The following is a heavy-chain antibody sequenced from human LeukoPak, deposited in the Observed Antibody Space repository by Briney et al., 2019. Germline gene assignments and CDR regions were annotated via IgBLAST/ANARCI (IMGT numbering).Heavy chain of an antibody. V-gene: IGHV4-39*01. CDR2: IFYSGST. CDR1: GGSISGYY. CDR3: GRHQTMYYGMDV. J-gene: IGHJ6*02. D-gene: IGHD4/OR15-4a*01. Sequence: PSETLTLPCTVSGGSISGYYWGWIRQPPGKGLEWLGSIFYSGSTYYNPSLKSRVTMSVDTSKNQFSLKLSSVTAADTAMYYCGRHQTMYYGMDVWGQGTAVTVSS.